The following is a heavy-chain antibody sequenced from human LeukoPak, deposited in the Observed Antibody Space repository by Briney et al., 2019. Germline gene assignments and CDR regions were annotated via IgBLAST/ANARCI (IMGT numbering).Heavy chain of an antibody. CDR2: ISAYNGDT. CDR1: GYTFTSHG. CDR3: ARDPSNSSGWKTWFDP. D-gene: IGHD6-19*01. J-gene: IGHJ5*02. V-gene: IGHV1-18*01. Sequence: ASVNVSCKASGYTFTSHGVSWVRQAPGQGLEWMGRISAYNGDTNYAQRFQGRVTMTTDTSTSTAYMEMRGLRSDDTAVYYCARDPSNSSGWKTWFDPWGQGTLVTVSS.